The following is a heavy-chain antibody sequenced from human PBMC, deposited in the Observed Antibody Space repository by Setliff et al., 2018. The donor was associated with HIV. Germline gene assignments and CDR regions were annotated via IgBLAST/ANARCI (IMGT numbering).Heavy chain of an antibody. CDR1: GFDFRNTA. Sequence: GGSLRLSCEASGFDFRNTAMYWVRQSPGNGLEWVAGIWYDGTNAEYLDSVKGRFTISRDNSERTVYLEMNGVRVEDTAVYYCARDLVHGDYVLGGAFDYWGQGTLVTVSS. CDR3: ARDLVHGDYVLGGAFDY. V-gene: IGHV3-33*07. D-gene: IGHD4-17*01. CDR2: IWYDGTNA. J-gene: IGHJ4*02.